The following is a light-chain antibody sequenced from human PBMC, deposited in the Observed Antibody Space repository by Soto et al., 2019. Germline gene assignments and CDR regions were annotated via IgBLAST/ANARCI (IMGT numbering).Light chain of an antibody. V-gene: IGLV2-14*01. Sequence: QSVLTQPASVSGSPGQSITFSCTGTSSDIGRYNFVSWYQHHPGKAPKLIIYEATKRPSGVSYRFSGSKSGNTASLTTSGLQAEDEADYYCTSYTITSPYVFGTGTKVTVL. J-gene: IGLJ1*01. CDR2: EAT. CDR3: TSYTITSPYV. CDR1: SSDIGRYNF.